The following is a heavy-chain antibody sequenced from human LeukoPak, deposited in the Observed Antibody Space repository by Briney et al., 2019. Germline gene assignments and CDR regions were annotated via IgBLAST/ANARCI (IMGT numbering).Heavy chain of an antibody. CDR2: IHRDGST. D-gene: IGHD3-10*01. CDR3: ARDGEHVLAHDY. CDR1: GFTVSTNY. J-gene: IGHJ4*02. Sequence: GGSLRLSCAVSGFTVSTNYMSWVRQAPGKGLEWVSIIHRDGSTYYADSVKGRFTISRDNSKNTLYIQMNSLRAEDTGVYYCARDGEHVLAHDYWGQGTLVTVSS. V-gene: IGHV3-66*01.